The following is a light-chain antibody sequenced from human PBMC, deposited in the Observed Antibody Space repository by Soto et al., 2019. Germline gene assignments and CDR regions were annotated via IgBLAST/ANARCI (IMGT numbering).Light chain of an antibody. CDR3: QQLYTLPFT. J-gene: IGKJ5*01. Sequence: GYRVTITCRASQNIGTSLAWYQQTPGKAPKLLISDASTLQSGVPSRFSGSGSGTEFTLTISGLLPEDFAAYHCQQLYTLPFTFGQGTRLEIK. V-gene: IGKV1-5*01. CDR2: DAS. CDR1: QNIGTS.